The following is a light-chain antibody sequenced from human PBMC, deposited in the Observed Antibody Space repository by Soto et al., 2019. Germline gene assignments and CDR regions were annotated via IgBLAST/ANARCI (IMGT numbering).Light chain of an antibody. V-gene: IGLV2-8*01. CDR2: EVS. CDR1: SSDVGHSNF. J-gene: IGLJ1*01. Sequence: QSALTQPPSASGSPGQSVTISCTGSSSDVGHSNFVSWYQQHPGKGPKLIIYEVSKRPSGVPDRFSGSKSGNTASLSVSGLQDEDEADYFCNAQADNGKHVFGTVTKRTVL. CDR3: NAQADNGKHV.